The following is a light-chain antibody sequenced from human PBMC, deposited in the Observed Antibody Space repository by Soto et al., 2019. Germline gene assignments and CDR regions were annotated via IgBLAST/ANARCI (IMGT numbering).Light chain of an antibody. CDR3: QSYGDSLSGYV. V-gene: IGLV1-40*01. CDR1: NSNIGAGYD. J-gene: IGLJ1*01. Sequence: QSVLTQPPSVSGAPGQRVTISCTGSNSNIGAGYDVHWYQQLPGTAPKPLIYGNSNRPSGVPDRFSGSKSGTSASLTITGLLAEDEADYYCQSYGDSLSGYVFGTGTKVTV. CDR2: GNS.